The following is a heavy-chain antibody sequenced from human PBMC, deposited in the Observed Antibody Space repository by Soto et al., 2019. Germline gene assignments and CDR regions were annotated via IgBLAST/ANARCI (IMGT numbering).Heavy chain of an antibody. J-gene: IGHJ5*02. Sequence: SETLSLTCTVSGGSISSSSYYWGWIRQPPGKGLEWIGSIYYSGSTYYNPSLKSRVTISVDTSKNQFSLKLSSVTAADTAVYYCARHGYLRGVIPNWFDPWGQGTLVTVSS. V-gene: IGHV4-39*01. CDR3: ARHGYLRGVIPNWFDP. CDR1: GGSISSSSYY. D-gene: IGHD3-10*01. CDR2: IYYSGST.